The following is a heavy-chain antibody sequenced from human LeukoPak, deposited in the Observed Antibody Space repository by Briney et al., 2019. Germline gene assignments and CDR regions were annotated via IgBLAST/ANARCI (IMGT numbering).Heavy chain of an antibody. CDR2: ISWDGGST. Sequence: PGGSLRLSCAASGFTFDDYAMHWVRQAPGKGLEWVSLISWDGGSTYYADSVKGRFTISRDNSKNSLYLQMNSLRAEDTAVYYCARDRRGIAANAFDIWGQGTMVTVSS. CDR1: GFTFDDYA. D-gene: IGHD6-13*01. CDR3: ARDRRGIAANAFDI. J-gene: IGHJ3*02. V-gene: IGHV3-43D*03.